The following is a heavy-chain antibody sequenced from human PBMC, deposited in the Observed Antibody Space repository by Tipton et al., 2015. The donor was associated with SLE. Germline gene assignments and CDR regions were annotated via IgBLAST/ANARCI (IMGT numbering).Heavy chain of an antibody. CDR3: AKRAHIVIGRGYFDF. V-gene: IGHV4-59*08. D-gene: IGHD2-15*01. CDR1: GASISTSY. CDR2: IYYSVST. Sequence: TLSLTCTVSGASISTSYWSWIRQPPGQGLEWIGSIYYSVSTTFNPSLKSRATISADTSKKEVSLTLNSVTAADTAVYYCAKRAHIVIGRGYFDFWGRGILVTVSS. J-gene: IGHJ4*02.